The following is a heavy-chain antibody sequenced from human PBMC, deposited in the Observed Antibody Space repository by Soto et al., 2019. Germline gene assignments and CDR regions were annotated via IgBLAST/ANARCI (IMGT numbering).Heavy chain of an antibody. CDR1: GGTFSSYT. D-gene: IGHD6-19*01. V-gene: IGHV1-69*02. CDR3: ARVSGAVSYYYGMDV. Sequence: AASVKVSCKASGGTFSSYTISWVRQAPGQGLEWMGRIIPILGIANYAQKFQGRVTITADKSTSTAYMELSSLRSEDTAVYYCARVSGAVSYYYGMDVWGQGTTVTVSS. CDR2: IIPILGIA. J-gene: IGHJ6*02.